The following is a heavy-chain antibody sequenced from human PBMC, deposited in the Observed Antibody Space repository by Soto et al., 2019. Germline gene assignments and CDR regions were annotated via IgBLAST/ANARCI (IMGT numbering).Heavy chain of an antibody. CDR3: ARGYTAQRAYYGMDG. CDR2: IYYSGST. J-gene: IGHJ6*04. Sequence: XETLWLTCTVSGCSISSYYWSWIRQPAGKGLEWIGYIYYSGSTNYNPSLKSRVTISVDTSKNQFSLKLSSVTAADTAVYNCARGYTAQRAYYGMDGWGDGTTVTVSS. D-gene: IGHD5-12*01. CDR1: GCSISSYY. V-gene: IGHV4-59*01.